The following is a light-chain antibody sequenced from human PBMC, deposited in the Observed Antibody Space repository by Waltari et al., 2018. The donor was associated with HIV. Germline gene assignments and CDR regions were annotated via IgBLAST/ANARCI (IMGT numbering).Light chain of an antibody. V-gene: IGLV6-57*01. Sequence: RGSIASSYVQWYQKRPGSSPTTVIYEDYQRPSGVPDRFSGSIDSSSNSASLSISGLKTDDEADYYCQSYDTNNVIFGGGTKLTVL. CDR2: EDY. J-gene: IGLJ2*01. CDR1: RGSIASSY. CDR3: QSYDTNNVI.